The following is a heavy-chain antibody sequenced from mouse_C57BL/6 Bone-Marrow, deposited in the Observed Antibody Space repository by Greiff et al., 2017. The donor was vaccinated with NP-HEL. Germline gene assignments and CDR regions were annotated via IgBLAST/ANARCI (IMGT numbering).Heavy chain of an antibody. J-gene: IGHJ1*03. Sequence: EVKLMESGGGLVQPKGSLKLSCAASGFSFNTYAMNWVRQAPGKGLEWVARLRSKSNNYATYYADSVKDRFTISRDDSESMLYLQMNNLKTEDTAMYYCVRQGGIYYGNYWYFDVWGTGTTVTVAS. V-gene: IGHV10-1*01. CDR3: VRQGGIYYGNYWYFDV. CDR1: GFSFNTYA. CDR2: LRSKSNNYAT. D-gene: IGHD2-1*01.